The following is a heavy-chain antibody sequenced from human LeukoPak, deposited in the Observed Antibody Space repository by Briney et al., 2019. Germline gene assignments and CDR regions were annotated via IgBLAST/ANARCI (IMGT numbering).Heavy chain of an antibody. Sequence: GASVKVSCKASGYVFTDFYIHWVRQAPGQALEWMGWINPYTGGTNYAQKLQGRVTMTTDTSTSTAYMELRSLRSDDTAVYYCARDRLGYSSSWNYFDYWGQGTLVTVSS. V-gene: IGHV1-18*04. CDR1: GYVFTDFY. D-gene: IGHD6-13*01. CDR3: ARDRLGYSSSWNYFDY. CDR2: INPYTGGT. J-gene: IGHJ4*02.